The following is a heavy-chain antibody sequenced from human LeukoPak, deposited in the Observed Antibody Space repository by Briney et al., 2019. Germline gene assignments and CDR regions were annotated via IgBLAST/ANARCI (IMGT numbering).Heavy chain of an antibody. D-gene: IGHD4-23*01. CDR2: IRGGGST. Sequence: GGSLRLSCAASGFTFSSYAMSWVRQPPGKGLEWVSAIRGGGSTFYADSVKGRFSISRDSSRNTLYLQMNSLRAEDTAVYYCARIGDGSNSNFWGQGTLVTVSS. CDR3: ARIGDGSNSNF. V-gene: IGHV3-23*01. J-gene: IGHJ4*02. CDR1: GFTFSSYA.